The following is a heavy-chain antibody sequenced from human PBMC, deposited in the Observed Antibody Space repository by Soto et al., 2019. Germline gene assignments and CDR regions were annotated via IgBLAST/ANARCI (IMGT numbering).Heavy chain of an antibody. CDR3: AKTVDTAMSDYYYYGMDV. D-gene: IGHD5-18*01. CDR1: GFTSSSYA. V-gene: IGHV3-23*01. Sequence: GGSLRLSCSASGFTSSSYAMSWVRQAPGKGLEWVSAISGSGGSTYYADSVKGRFTISRDNSKNTLYLQMNSLRAEDTAVYYCAKTVDTAMSDYYYYGMDVWGQGTTVTVSS. J-gene: IGHJ6*02. CDR2: ISGSGGST.